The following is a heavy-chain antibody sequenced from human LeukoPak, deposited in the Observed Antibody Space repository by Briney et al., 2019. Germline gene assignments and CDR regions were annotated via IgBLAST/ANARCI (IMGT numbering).Heavy chain of an antibody. D-gene: IGHD6-19*01. V-gene: IGHV4-39*01. CDR2: IYYSGST. CDR3: ARHRGSGWYMAYYFDY. J-gene: IGHJ4*02. Sequence: SETLSLTCTVSGGSISSSSYYWGWIRQPPGKGLGWIGSIYYSGSTYYNPSLKSRVTISVDTSKNQFSLKLSSVTAADTAVYYCARHRGSGWYMAYYFDYWGQGTLVTVSS. CDR1: GGSISSSSYY.